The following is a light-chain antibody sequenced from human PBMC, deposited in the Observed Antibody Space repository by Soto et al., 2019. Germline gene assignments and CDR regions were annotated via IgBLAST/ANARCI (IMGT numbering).Light chain of an antibody. CDR3: QQYGSSPLT. V-gene: IGKV3-20*01. J-gene: IGKJ3*01. CDR2: DAS. CDR1: QSVNTY. Sequence: EIVLTQSPATLSLSPGERATLSCRASQSVNTYLAWYQQKRGQAPRLLIYDASNRAPGIPDRFSGSGSGTDFTLTISRLEPEDFAVYYCQQYGSSPLTFGPGTKVDI.